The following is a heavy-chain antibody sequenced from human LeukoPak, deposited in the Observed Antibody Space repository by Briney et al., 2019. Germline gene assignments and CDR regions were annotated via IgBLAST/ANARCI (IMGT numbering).Heavy chain of an antibody. CDR1: GFTFSSYS. Sequence: GGSLRLSCAASGFTFSSYSMNWVRQAPGKGLEWVSSISTSSSYIYYAHSVKGRFTISRDNAKNSLYLQMNSLRAEDTAVYYCARRGMATMTFDYWGQGTLVTVSS. V-gene: IGHV3-21*04. D-gene: IGHD5-24*01. CDR3: ARRGMATMTFDY. J-gene: IGHJ4*02. CDR2: ISTSSSYI.